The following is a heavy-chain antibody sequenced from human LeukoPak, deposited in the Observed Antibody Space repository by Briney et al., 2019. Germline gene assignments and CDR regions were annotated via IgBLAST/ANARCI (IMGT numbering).Heavy chain of an antibody. Sequence: GGSLRLSCAASGFTVSSNYMSWVRQAPGKGLEWVSVIYSGGSTYYADSVKGRFTISRDNSKNTLYLQMNSLRAEDTAVYYCAKDLGYSSSWYVYYYYYGMDVWGKGTTVTVSS. CDR2: IYSGGST. D-gene: IGHD6-13*01. CDR1: GFTVSSNY. V-gene: IGHV3-53*05. CDR3: AKDLGYSSSWYVYYYYYGMDV. J-gene: IGHJ6*04.